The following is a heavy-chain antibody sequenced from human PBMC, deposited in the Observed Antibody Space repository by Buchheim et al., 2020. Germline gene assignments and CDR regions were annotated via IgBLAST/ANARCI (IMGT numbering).Heavy chain of an antibody. V-gene: IGHV3-30-3*01. CDR2: ISYDGSNK. Sequence: QVQLVESGGGVVQPGRSLRLSCAASGFTFSTYAMHWVRQAPGKGLEWVAVISYDGSNKYYADSVKGRFTISRDNSKTTLYLQMNSLRAEDTAVYYCARTRDRYSGYGIFPGLDYWGQGTL. D-gene: IGHD5-12*01. CDR1: GFTFSTYA. CDR3: ARTRDRYSGYGIFPGLDY. J-gene: IGHJ4*02.